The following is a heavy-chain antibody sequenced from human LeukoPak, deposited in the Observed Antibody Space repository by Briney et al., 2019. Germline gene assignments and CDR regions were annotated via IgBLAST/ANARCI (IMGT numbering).Heavy chain of an antibody. CDR2: IYHSGST. CDR1: AGSISSSNW. D-gene: IGHD3-10*01. CDR3: AMRRGFLRGPVDY. Sequence: SETLSLTCGVSAGSISSSNWWNWVRQPPGKGLEWIGEIYHSGSTNYNPSLKSRVTISVDKSKNQFSLKLSSVTAADTAVYYCAMRRGFLRGPVDYWGQGTLVTVSS. V-gene: IGHV4-4*02. J-gene: IGHJ4*02.